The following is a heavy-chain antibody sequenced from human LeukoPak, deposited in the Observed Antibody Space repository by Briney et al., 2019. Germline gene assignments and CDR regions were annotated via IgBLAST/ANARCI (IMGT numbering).Heavy chain of an antibody. Sequence: PGGSLRLSCAASGFTFSSYWMSWVRQAPGKGLEWVANIKQDGSEKYYVDSVKGRFTISRDNAKNSLYLQMNSLRAEDTAVYYCARDIRDHSSSWYYYYYYMDVWGKGTTVTISS. CDR2: IKQDGSEK. J-gene: IGHJ6*03. CDR1: GFTFSSYW. V-gene: IGHV3-7*01. D-gene: IGHD6-13*01. CDR3: ARDIRDHSSSWYYYYYYMDV.